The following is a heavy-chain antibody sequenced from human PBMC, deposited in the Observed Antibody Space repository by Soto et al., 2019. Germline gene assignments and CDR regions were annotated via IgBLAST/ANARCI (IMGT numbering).Heavy chain of an antibody. Sequence: QVQLVQSGAEVKKPGASVKVSCKASGDTFTSYEINWVRQATGQGLEWMGWMNPNSGNTGYAQKFQGRVTMTRNTSISTGYMELSSLRSEDTAVYYCARLGYCSGGSCRRGNGFDPWGQGTLVTVSS. V-gene: IGHV1-8*01. CDR2: MNPNSGNT. CDR3: ARLGYCSGGSCRRGNGFDP. J-gene: IGHJ5*02. D-gene: IGHD2-15*01. CDR1: GDTFTSYE.